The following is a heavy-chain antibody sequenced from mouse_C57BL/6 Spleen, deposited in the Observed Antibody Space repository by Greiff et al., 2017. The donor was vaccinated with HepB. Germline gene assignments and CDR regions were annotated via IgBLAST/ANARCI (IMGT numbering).Heavy chain of an antibody. CDR1: GFTFSSYA. V-gene: IGHV5-4*01. CDR3: ARDHPSFPDY. CDR2: ISDGGSYT. J-gene: IGHJ2*01. Sequence: EVKLQESGGGLVKPGGSLKLSCAASGFTFSSYAMSWVRQTPEKRLEWVATISDGGSYTYYPDNVKGRFTISRDNAKNNLYLQMSHLKSEDTAMYYCARDHPSFPDYWGQGTTLTVSS.